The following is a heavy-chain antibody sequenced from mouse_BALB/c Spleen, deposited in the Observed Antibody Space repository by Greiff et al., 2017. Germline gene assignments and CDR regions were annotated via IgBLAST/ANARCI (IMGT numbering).Heavy chain of an antibody. V-gene: IGHV5-6-5*01. D-gene: IGHD2-3*01. CDR1: GFTFSSYA. Sequence: EVQLVESGGGLVKPGGSLKLSCAASGFTFSSYAMSWVRQTPEKRLEWVASISSGGSTYYPDSVKGRFTISRDNARNILYLQMSSLRSEDTAMYYCAREGYDGDWYFDVWGAGTTVTVSS. CDR3: AREGYDGDWYFDV. CDR2: ISSGGST. J-gene: IGHJ1*01.